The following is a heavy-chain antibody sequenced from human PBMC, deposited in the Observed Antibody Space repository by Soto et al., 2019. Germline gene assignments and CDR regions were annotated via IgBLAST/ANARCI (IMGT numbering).Heavy chain of an antibody. Sequence: ASVKVSCKVSGYTLTELSMHWVRQAPGKGLEWMGGFDPEDGETIYAQKFQGRVTMTEDTSTDTAYMELSSLRSEDTAVYYCATYGSGRYYNHVHFDYWGQGTLVTVSS. CDR3: ATYGSGRYYNHVHFDY. J-gene: IGHJ4*02. D-gene: IGHD3-10*01. CDR1: GYTLTELS. CDR2: FDPEDGET. V-gene: IGHV1-24*01.